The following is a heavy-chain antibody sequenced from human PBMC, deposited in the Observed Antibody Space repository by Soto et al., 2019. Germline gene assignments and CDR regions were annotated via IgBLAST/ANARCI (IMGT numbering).Heavy chain of an antibody. CDR2: IYDSGST. D-gene: IGHD3-10*01. Sequence: SETLSLTCSVSVDSLNNHYWTWIRHPPGKGLEWIGNIYDSGSTNYSPALKGRVSMSVDTSKNLFSLKMNSVTAADTAVYYCARSSMVKVDYFDWWGQGTVVT. CDR3: ARSSMVKVDYFDW. J-gene: IGHJ4*02. V-gene: IGHV4-59*11. CDR1: VDSLNNHY.